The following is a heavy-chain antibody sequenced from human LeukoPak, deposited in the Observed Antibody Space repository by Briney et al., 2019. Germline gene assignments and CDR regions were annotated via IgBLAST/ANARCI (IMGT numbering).Heavy chain of an antibody. CDR3: AELGITMIGGV. V-gene: IGHV3-48*03. D-gene: IGHD3-10*02. CDR2: ISSSGSTI. CDR1: GFTFSSYE. J-gene: IGHJ6*04. Sequence: GSLRLSCAASGFTFSSYEMNWVRQAPGKGLEWVSYISSSGSTIYYADSVKGRFTISRDHAKNSLYLQMNSLRAEDTAVYYCAELGITMIGGVWGKGTTVTISS.